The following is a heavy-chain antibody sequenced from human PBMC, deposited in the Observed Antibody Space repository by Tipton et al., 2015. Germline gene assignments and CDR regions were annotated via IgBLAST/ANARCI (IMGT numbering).Heavy chain of an antibody. D-gene: IGHD3-9*01. CDR1: GGSISSYY. J-gene: IGHJ4*02. Sequence: TLSLTCTVSGGSISSYYWSWIRQPPGKGLEWIGSFFHSGNTFHNPSLRSRVIISVDTSKNQFSLTVTSVTAADTAVYYCARSNYDLLTGYSRSFDYWGRGTLVTVSS. CDR2: FFHSGNT. CDR3: ARSNYDLLTGYSRSFDY. V-gene: IGHV4-59*04.